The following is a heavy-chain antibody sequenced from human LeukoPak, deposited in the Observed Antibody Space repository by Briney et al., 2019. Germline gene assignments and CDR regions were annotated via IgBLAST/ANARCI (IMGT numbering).Heavy chain of an antibody. CDR3: ARVPSSYYYGMDV. V-gene: IGHV1-46*01. Sequence: ASVKVSCKASGYTFTCYYMDWVRQAPGQGLEWMGIINPSDGSTSYAQKFQDRVPLTRDTSMSTVYMELRSLRSQDTAVYFCARVPSSYYYGMDVWGQGTTVTVSS. CDR1: GYTFTCYY. CDR2: INPSDGST. D-gene: IGHD2-2*01. J-gene: IGHJ6*02.